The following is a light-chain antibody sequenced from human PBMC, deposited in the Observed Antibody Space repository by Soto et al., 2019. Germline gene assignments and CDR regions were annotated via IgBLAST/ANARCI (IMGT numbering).Light chain of an antibody. CDR2: DAS. V-gene: IGKV1-33*01. CDR3: QQYDNLPGGV. J-gene: IGKJ3*01. Sequence: DIQMTQSPSSLSASVGDRVTITCQASQDISNYLNWYQQKPGKAPKLLIYDASNLETGVPSRFSGSGSGTDFTFTISSLQPEDIATYYCQQYDNLPGGVFGPGTKVDIK. CDR1: QDISNY.